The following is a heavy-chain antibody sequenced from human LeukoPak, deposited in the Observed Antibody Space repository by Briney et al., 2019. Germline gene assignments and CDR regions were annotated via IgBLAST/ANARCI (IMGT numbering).Heavy chain of an antibody. CDR3: ARVGVYYYYYMDV. J-gene: IGHJ6*03. V-gene: IGHV6-1*01. Sequence: SQTLSLTCAISGDSVSSNSAVWNWIRQSPSRGLEWLGRTYYRSKWYNDYAVSVKSRITINPDTSKNQFSLKLSSVTAADTAVYYCARVGVYYYYYMDVWGKGTTVTASS. CDR2: TYYRSKWYN. CDR1: GDSVSSNSAV.